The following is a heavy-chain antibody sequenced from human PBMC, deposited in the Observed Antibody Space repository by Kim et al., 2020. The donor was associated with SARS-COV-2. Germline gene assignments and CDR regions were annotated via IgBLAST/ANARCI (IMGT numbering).Heavy chain of an antibody. J-gene: IGHJ6*02. CDR1: GCTFSSYA. CDR2: IIPIFGTA. Sequence: SVKVSCKASGCTFSSYAISWVRQAPGQGLEWMGGIIPIFGTANYAQKFQGRVTITADESTSTAYMELSSLRSEDTAVYYCARGTAYGYVGYYYYYGLDVWGQGTTVTVSS. CDR3: ARGTAYGYVGYYYYYGLDV. V-gene: IGHV1-69*13. D-gene: IGHD5-18*01.